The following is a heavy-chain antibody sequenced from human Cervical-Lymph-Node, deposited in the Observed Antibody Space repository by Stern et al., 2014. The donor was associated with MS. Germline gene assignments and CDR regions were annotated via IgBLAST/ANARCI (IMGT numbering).Heavy chain of an antibody. D-gene: IGHD3-22*01. J-gene: IGHJ4*02. CDR3: ARDLPPSTYYYDSSGYPFDY. CDR2: INPSGDTT. V-gene: IGHV1-46*01. Sequence: VQLVQSGAEVKKPGASVKVSCKASGYAFTTYYMHWVRQAPGQGLEWMGIINPSGDTTRYAQKFQGRVTMTRDTSTSTVYMELSSLRSEDTAVYYCARDLPPSTYYYDSSGYPFDYLGQGTLVTVSS. CDR1: GYAFTTYY.